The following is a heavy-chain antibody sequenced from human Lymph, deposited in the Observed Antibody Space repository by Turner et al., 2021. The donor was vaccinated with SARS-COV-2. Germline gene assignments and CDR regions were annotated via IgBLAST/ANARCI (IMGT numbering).Heavy chain of an antibody. Sequence: QVQLVQSGAEVKKPGSSVKVSCKAPGGTFSTYTIRWVRQAPGQVLEWMGGIIPIFGTANDAQKFQGRVTITADESTSTAYMELSSLRSEDTAVYYCTRGETIAAHYDYWGQGTLVTVSS. V-gene: IGHV1-69*01. CDR3: TRGETIAAHYDY. CDR1: GGTFSTYT. J-gene: IGHJ4*02. D-gene: IGHD6-6*01. CDR2: IIPIFGTA.